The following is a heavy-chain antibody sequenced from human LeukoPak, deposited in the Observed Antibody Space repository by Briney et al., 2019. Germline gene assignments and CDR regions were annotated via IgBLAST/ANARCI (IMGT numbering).Heavy chain of an antibody. CDR3: ARLRDWFDP. V-gene: IGHV4-59*11. J-gene: IGHJ5*02. Sequence: PSETLSLTCTVSGGSNSNHYWSWIRQPPGKGLEWIGYIYYSGSTNYNPSLKSRVTMSVDTSKNQFSLKLSSVTAADTAVYYCARLRDWFDPWGQGTLVTVSS. CDR1: GGSNSNHY. CDR2: IYYSGST.